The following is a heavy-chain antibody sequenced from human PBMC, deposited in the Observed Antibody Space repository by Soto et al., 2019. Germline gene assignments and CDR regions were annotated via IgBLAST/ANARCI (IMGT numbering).Heavy chain of an antibody. CDR3: AKESRGIAPTVTGY. J-gene: IGHJ4*02. CDR1: GFNFGNYA. D-gene: IGHD6-13*01. V-gene: IGHV3-23*01. CDR2: IVGGGDST. Sequence: GGSQRLSSTASGFNFGNYAMSWVRQAPGKGLEWVSAIVGGGDSTYYADSVKGRFTISRDNSKNTLHLQMNSLRAEDTAVYFCAKESRGIAPTVTGYWGQGTLVTVSS.